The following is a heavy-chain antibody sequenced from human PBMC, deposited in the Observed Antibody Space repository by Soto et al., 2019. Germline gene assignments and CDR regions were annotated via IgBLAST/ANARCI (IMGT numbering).Heavy chain of an antibody. CDR2: ISSSSSYI. V-gene: IGHV3-21*04. J-gene: IGHJ4*02. D-gene: IGHD6-13*01. Sequence: GGSLRLSCAASGFTFSSYSMNWVRQAPGKGLEWVSSISSSSSYIYYADSVKGRFTISRDNSKNTLYLQMNSLRAEDTAVYYCAKDRSGLHIAAAGYNFDYWGQGTLVTVSS. CDR3: AKDRSGLHIAAAGYNFDY. CDR1: GFTFSSYS.